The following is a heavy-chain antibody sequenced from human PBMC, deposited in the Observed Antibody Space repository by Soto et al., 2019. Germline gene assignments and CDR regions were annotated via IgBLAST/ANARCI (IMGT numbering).Heavy chain of an antibody. CDR1: GGTFSSYA. V-gene: IGHV1-69*13. CDR3: ANKRYSSGWTKTYYYYYGMDV. CDR2: IIPILGTA. Sequence: GASVKVSCKASGGTFSSYAISWVRQAPGQGLEWMGGIIPILGTANYAQKFQGRVTITADESTSTAYMELSSLRSEDTAVYYCANKRYSSGWTKTYYYYYGMDVWGQGTTVTVS. J-gene: IGHJ6*02. D-gene: IGHD6-19*01.